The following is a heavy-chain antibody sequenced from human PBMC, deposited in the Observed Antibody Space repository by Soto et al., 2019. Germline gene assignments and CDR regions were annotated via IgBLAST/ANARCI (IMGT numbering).Heavy chain of an antibody. J-gene: IGHJ5*02. Sequence: GASVKVSCKASGYTFTSYAMHWVRQAPGQRLEWMRWINAGNGNTKYSQKFQGRVTITRDTSASTAYMELSSLRSEDTAVFYCARDLGSVSSYSYGSGSYSPYNWFDPWGQGTLVNVSS. CDR2: INAGNGNT. V-gene: IGHV1-3*01. CDR3: ARDLGSVSSYSYGSGSYSPYNWFDP. CDR1: GYTFTSYA. D-gene: IGHD3-10*01.